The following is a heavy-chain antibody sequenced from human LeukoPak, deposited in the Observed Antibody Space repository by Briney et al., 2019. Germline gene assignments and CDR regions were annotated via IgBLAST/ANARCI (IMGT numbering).Heavy chain of an antibody. CDR2: ISGSGDST. CDR1: GFTFSSYG. J-gene: IGHJ4*02. D-gene: IGHD5-18*01. Sequence: PGGSLRLSCAASGFTFSSYGMSWVRQAPGKGLEWVSAISGSGDSTYYADSVKGRFTISRDNSKNTLYLQMNSLSPEDTALYYCAKDSARWIQLFAYWGQGTLVTVSS. CDR3: AKDSARWIQLFAY. V-gene: IGHV3-23*01.